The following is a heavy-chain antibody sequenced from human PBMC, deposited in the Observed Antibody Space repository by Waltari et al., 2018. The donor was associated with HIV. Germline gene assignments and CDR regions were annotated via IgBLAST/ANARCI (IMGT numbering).Heavy chain of an antibody. D-gene: IGHD3-10*01. CDR3: AGSRAVTPQVDNYFAP. CDR2: IAPFLDAT. V-gene: IGHV1-69*01. CDR1: GGPFSTSA. Sequence: QVQLLQSGPEMKRPGSSVRVSCKASGGPFSTSAISWIRQAPGQGLEWLGGIAPFLDATNDARKVQGGVTISADECTTTAYMDLTNLKLDDAAIYYCAGSRAVTPQVDNYFAPWGQGTLVTVSS. J-gene: IGHJ5*02.